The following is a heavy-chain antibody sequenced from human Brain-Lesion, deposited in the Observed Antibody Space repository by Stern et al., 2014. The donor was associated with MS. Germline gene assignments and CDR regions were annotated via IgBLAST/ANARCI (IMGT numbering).Heavy chain of an antibody. Sequence: QVQLVQSGAEVKKPGASVKVSCKVSGYTLTELSMRWVRQAPRKGLEWMGGFYPEDGETSYAQKFQGRVTMTEDTSTDTAYMELSSLRSEDTAVYYCATLSPGAGGNYYRHFDYWGQGTLVTVSS. CDR1: GYTLTELS. J-gene: IGHJ4*02. V-gene: IGHV1-24*01. CDR3: ATLSPGAGGNYYRHFDY. D-gene: IGHD1-26*01. CDR2: FYPEDGET.